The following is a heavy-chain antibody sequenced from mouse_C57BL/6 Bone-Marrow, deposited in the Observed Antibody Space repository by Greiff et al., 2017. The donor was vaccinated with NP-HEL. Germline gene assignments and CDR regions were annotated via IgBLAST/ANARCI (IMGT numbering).Heavy chain of an antibody. CDR3: SDGRGDY. CDR1: GFTIKDDY. J-gene: IGHJ2*01. Sequence: VQLKESGAELVRPGASVKLSCTASGFTIKDDYMYWVKQRPEQGLEWIGWIDPVNGDTAYASKFQGKATITADTSSNTAYLQLSSLTSEDTAIYYCSDGRGDYGGQGTTLTVTS. D-gene: IGHD2-3*01. CDR2: IDPVNGDT. V-gene: IGHV14-4*01.